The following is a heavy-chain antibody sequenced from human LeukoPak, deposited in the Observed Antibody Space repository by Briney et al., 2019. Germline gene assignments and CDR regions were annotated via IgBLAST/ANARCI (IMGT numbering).Heavy chain of an antibody. J-gene: IGHJ4*02. CDR3: ANGWSPDY. V-gene: IGHV3-23*01. CDR2: ISGSGGST. D-gene: IGHD2-15*01. CDR1: GFTFSSYA. Sequence: PGGSLRLSCAASGFTFSSYAMSWVRQAPGKGLEWVSGISGSGGSTYYADSVEGRFTIFRDNSKNTLYLQMNSLRAEDTAVYHCANGWSPDYWGRGTLVTVSS.